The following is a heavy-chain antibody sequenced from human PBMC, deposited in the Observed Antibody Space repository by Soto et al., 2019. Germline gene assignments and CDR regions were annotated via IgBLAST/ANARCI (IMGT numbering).Heavy chain of an antibody. CDR3: ARDVVDCGGGSCGGSVEAT. J-gene: IGHJ4*02. CDR2: IDPSGGST. Sequence: ASVKVSCKTSGFTTYYMHWVRQAPGQGLEWMGIIDPSGGSTTYAQKFQGRVTMTRDTSTSTVYMELISLRSEDTAVYYCARDVVDCGGGSCGGSVEATGGKGPRVPVSP. V-gene: IGHV1-46*01. D-gene: IGHD2-15*01. CDR1: GFTTYY.